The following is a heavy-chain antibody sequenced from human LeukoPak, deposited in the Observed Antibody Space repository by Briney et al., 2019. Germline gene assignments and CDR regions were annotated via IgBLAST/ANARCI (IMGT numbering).Heavy chain of an antibody. Sequence: ASVKVSCKASGYTFTSYGISWVRQAPGQGLEWMGWINPNSGGTNYAQKFQGRVTMTRDTSISTAYMELSRLRSDDTAVYYCARSLNVLRFLEWLSGGFDYWGQGTLVTVSS. J-gene: IGHJ4*02. CDR3: ARSLNVLRFLEWLSGGFDY. CDR1: GYTFTSYG. CDR2: INPNSGGT. V-gene: IGHV1-2*02. D-gene: IGHD3-3*01.